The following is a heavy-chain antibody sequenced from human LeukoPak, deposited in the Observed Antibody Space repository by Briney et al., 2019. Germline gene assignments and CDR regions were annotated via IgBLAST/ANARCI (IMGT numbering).Heavy chain of an antibody. J-gene: IGHJ5*02. CDR3: ARVAYYDSSYTP. CDR2: IKQDGSEK. V-gene: IGHV3-7*01. Sequence: GGSLRLSCAASGFTFSSYWMIWVRQAPGKGLEWGANIKQDGSEKYYVDSVKGRFTISRDNAKNSLYLQMNSLRAEDTAVYYCARVAYYDSSYTPWGQGTLVTVSS. CDR1: GFTFSSYW. D-gene: IGHD3-22*01.